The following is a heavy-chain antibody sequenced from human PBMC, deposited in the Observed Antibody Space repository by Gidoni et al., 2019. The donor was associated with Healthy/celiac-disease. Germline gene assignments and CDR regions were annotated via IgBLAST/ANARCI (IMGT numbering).Heavy chain of an antibody. V-gene: IGHV3-30*18. CDR1: GFTFSSFG. CDR2: ISYEGSNK. CDR3: AKDLAEYYYDSSGYLIH. Sequence: QVQLVESGGGVVQPGSSLRLSCAASGFTFSSFGMHWVRQAPGKGLEWVAVISYEGSNKYYADSVKGRFTISRDNSKNTLYLQMNSLRAEDTAVYYCAKDLAEYYYDSSGYLIHWGQGTLVTVSS. D-gene: IGHD3-22*01. J-gene: IGHJ4*02.